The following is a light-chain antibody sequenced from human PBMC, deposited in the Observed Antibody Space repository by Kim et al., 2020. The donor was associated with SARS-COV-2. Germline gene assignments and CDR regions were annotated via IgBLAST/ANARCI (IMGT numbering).Light chain of an antibody. CDR2: RDS. J-gene: IGLJ1*01. V-gene: IGLV3-9*01. Sequence: SYELTQPLSVSVALGQQARITRGENNIGRKSVHWYQQRPGQAPVLVIYRDSNRPSGNPERFSASNSGKTATLTISRAQAGDEADYNSQVWDSGTVVFGTGTKVTVL. CDR1: NIGRKS. CDR3: QVWDSGTVV.